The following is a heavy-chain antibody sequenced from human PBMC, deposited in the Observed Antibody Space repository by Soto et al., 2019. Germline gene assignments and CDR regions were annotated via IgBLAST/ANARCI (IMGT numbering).Heavy chain of an antibody. V-gene: IGHV1-18*01. D-gene: IGHD6-19*01. J-gene: IGHJ4*02. CDR3: ARDEDGGWNYFDY. Sequence: GASVKVSCKASGYTFTSYGISWVRQAPGQGLEWMGWISAYNGNINYAQMLQGRVTVTTDTSTSTAYMELRSLRPDDTAVYYCARDEDGGWNYFDYWGQGPLVTVSS. CDR2: ISAYNGNI. CDR1: GYTFTSYG.